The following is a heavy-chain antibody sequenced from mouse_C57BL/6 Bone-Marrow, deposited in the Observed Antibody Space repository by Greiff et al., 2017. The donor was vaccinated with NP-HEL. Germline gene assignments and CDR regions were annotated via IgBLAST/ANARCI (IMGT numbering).Heavy chain of an antibody. V-gene: IGHV1-64*01. CDR1: GYTFTSSW. CDR3: ASYYYGSSPDY. Sequence: QVQLQQPGAELVKPGASVKLSCKASGYTFTSSWMHWVKQRPGQGLEWIGMIHPNSGSTNYNEKFKSKATLTVDKSSSTAYMQLSSLTSEDSAVYYCASYYYGSSPDYWGQGTTLTVSS. D-gene: IGHD1-1*01. J-gene: IGHJ2*01. CDR2: IHPNSGST.